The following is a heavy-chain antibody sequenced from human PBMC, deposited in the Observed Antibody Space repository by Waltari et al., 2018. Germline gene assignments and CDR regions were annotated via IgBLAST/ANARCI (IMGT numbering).Heavy chain of an antibody. CDR2: ISYDGSNK. Sequence: QVQLVESGGGVVQPGRSLRLSCAASGFTFSSCAMHWVRQAPGKGLEWVAVISYDGSNKYYADSVKGRFTISRDNSKNTLYLQMNSLRAEDTAVYYCARGLNEDYWGQGTLVTVSS. V-gene: IGHV3-30-3*01. CDR1: GFTFSSCA. J-gene: IGHJ4*02. D-gene: IGHD1-1*01. CDR3: ARGLNEDY.